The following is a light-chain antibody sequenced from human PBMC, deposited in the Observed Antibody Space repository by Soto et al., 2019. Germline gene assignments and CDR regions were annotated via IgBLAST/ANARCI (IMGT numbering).Light chain of an antibody. J-gene: IGKJ2*01. CDR1: QSVNTEY. Sequence: DIVLTQSPGALSLSTGDRATVSCRASQSVNTEYLAWYQQRPGQAPRLLIYAASSRATGIPDRFSGSGSGTDFTLTIVRLEPEDSGMFYCHKYGSSPHTFGQGTKLEIK. CDR2: AAS. V-gene: IGKV3-20*01. CDR3: HKYGSSPHT.